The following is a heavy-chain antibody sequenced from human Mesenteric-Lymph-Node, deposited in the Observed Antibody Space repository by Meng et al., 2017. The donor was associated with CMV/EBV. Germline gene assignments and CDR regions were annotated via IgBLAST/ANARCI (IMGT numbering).Heavy chain of an antibody. D-gene: IGHD6-13*01. CDR2: IYYSGST. CDR3: ARGRIAAALYFDY. Sequence: SETLSLTCTVSGGSISSYYWSWIRQPPGKGLEWIGYIYYSGSTNYNPSLKSRVTISVDTSKNQFSLKLSSVTAADTAVYYCARGRIAAALYFDYWGQGTLVTVSS. CDR1: GGSISSYY. J-gene: IGHJ4*02. V-gene: IGHV4-59*01.